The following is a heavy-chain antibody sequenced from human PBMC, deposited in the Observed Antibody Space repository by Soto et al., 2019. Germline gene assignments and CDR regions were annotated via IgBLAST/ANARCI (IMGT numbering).Heavy chain of an antibody. J-gene: IGHJ6*02. V-gene: IGHV3-23*01. CDR2: IDASGGTT. D-gene: IGHD6-6*01. Sequence: EGQLLESGGRLVQPGESLRLSCAASGFTFSIYAMSWARQAPGKGLEWVSVIDASGGTTYTDSVKGRFTISRENSKNTLYLQMNSLRVEDTAVYYCVRERQLGVWGQGTTVTVSS. CDR3: VRERQLGV. CDR1: GFTFSIYA.